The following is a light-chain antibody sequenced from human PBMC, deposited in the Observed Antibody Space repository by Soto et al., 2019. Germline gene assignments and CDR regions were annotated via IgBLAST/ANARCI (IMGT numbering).Light chain of an antibody. J-gene: IGKJ4*01. V-gene: IGKV1-33*01. CDR2: DAS. Sequence: DIQMTQSPSSLSASVGDRVTITCQASQDISKYLNWYQQRPGKAPKLIIYDASNLEAGVPSRFSGSGSATDLTFTISSLQPEDIAKYYCQQYDDLPLTFGGGTKVEI. CDR1: QDISKY. CDR3: QQYDDLPLT.